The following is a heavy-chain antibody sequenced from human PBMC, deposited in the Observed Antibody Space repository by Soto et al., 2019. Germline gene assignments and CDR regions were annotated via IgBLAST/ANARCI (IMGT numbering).Heavy chain of an antibody. CDR1: GGSFSGYY. D-gene: IGHD3-9*01. J-gene: IGHJ6*02. CDR2: INHSGST. V-gene: IGHV4-34*01. CDR3: ARAAEVISRLVYYYGMDV. Sequence: PSETLSLTCAVYGGSFSGYYWSWIRQPPGKGLEWIGEINHSGSTNYNPSLKSRVTISVDTSKNQFSLKLSSVTAADTAVYYCARAAEVISRLVYYYGMDVWGQGTTVTVSS.